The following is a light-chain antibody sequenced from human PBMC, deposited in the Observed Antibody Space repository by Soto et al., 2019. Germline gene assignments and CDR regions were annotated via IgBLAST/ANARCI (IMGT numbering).Light chain of an antibody. CDR1: SSDIGTYNY. CDR2: EVS. J-gene: IGLJ3*02. Sequence: QSALPQPASLSGSPGQSITISCTGTSSDIGTYNYVSWYQQHPGKVPKLMIYEVSNRPSGVSNRFSGSKSGNTASLAISGLQAEDEADYYCSSYTTSSTQVFGGGTKLTVL. CDR3: SSYTTSSTQV. V-gene: IGLV2-14*01.